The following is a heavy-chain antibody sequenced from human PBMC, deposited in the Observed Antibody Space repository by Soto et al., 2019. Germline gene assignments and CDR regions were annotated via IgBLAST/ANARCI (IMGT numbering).Heavy chain of an antibody. CDR3: ARSGYSYGPFDY. V-gene: IGHV3-53*01. J-gene: IGHJ4*02. Sequence: EVQLVESGGGLIQPGGSLRLSCAASGFTVSSTYMSWVRQAPGKGLEWVSVIYRGGSTYYADSVKGRFTLSRDNSKNTLYLQMNSLRAEDTAVYYCARSGYSYGPFDYWGQGTLVTVSS. CDR1: GFTVSSTY. CDR2: IYRGGST. D-gene: IGHD5-18*01.